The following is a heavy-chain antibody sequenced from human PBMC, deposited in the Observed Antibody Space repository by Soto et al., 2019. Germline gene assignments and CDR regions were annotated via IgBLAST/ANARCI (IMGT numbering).Heavy chain of an antibody. V-gene: IGHV5-51*01. CDR1: GYTFSTYW. D-gene: IGHD2-15*01. CDR2: IYPGDSDI. J-gene: IGHJ3*02. CDR3: ARDPHYCSAGTCYSAFDI. Sequence: GESLKISCKGSGYTFSTYWVGWVRQMPGRGLEWMGIIYPGDSDIRYSPSFQGQVTISADKSISTAYLQWSTLKASDTAMYYCARDPHYCSAGTCYSAFDISGQGTMVTV.